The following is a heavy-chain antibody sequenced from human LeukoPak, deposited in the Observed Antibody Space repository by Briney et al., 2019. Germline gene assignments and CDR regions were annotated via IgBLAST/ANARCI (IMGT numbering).Heavy chain of an antibody. CDR2: IYYSGST. V-gene: IGHV4-31*03. Sequence: SQTLSLTCTVSGGSISSGGYYWSWIRQHPGKGLEWIGYIYYSGSTYYNPSLKSRVNISVDTSKNQFSLKLSSVTVADTAVYYCARGPPRSSSWYPYYYYYGMDVWGQGTTVTVSS. J-gene: IGHJ6*02. CDR3: ARGPPRSSSWYPYYYYYGMDV. D-gene: IGHD6-13*01. CDR1: GGSISSGGYY.